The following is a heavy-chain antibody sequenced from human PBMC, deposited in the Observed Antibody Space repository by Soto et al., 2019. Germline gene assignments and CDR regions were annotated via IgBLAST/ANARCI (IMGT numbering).Heavy chain of an antibody. D-gene: IGHD6-13*01. CDR2: IYYSGST. J-gene: IGHJ4*02. CDR1: GGSISSGGYY. V-gene: IGHV4-31*03. Sequence: PSETLSLTCTVSGGSISSGGYYWSWIRQHPGKGLEWIGYIYYSGSTYYNPSLKSRVTISVDTSKNQFSLKLSSVTAADTAVYYCARDWGGSASAGVFDYWGQGTLVTVSS. CDR3: ARDWGGSASAGVFDY.